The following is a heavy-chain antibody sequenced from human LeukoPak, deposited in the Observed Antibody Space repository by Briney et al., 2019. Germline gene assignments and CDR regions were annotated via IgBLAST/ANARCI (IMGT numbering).Heavy chain of an antibody. CDR2: IYHSGST. CDR3: AIRVVYSSSWYS. D-gene: IGHD6-13*01. Sequence: SETLSLTCTVSGYSISSGYYWGWIRQPPGKGLEWIGSIYHSGSTYYNPSLKSRVTISVDTSKNQFSLKLSSVTAADTAVYYCAIRVVYSSSWYSWGQGTLVTVSS. V-gene: IGHV4-38-2*02. J-gene: IGHJ4*02. CDR1: GYSISSGYY.